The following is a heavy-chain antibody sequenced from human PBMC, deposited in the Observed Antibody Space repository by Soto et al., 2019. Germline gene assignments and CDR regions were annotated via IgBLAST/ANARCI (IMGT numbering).Heavy chain of an antibody. J-gene: IGHJ4*02. Sequence: GASVKVSCKASGYTFTSYAMHWVRQAPGQRLEWMGWINAGNGNTKYSQKFKGRVTITRDTSASTAYMELSSLRSEDTAVYYCARGITLPTPLDYWGQGTLVIVSS. V-gene: IGHV1-3*01. CDR1: GYTFTSYA. CDR2: INAGNGNT. CDR3: ARGITLPTPLDY. D-gene: IGHD1-20*01.